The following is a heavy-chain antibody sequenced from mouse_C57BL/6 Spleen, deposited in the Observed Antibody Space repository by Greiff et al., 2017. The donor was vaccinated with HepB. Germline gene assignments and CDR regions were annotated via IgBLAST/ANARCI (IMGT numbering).Heavy chain of an antibody. CDR2: IDPEDGET. CDR3: LYYGKIYAMDY. J-gene: IGHJ4*01. Sequence: EVQLVESGAELVKPGASVKLSCTASGFNIKDYYMHWVKQRTEQGLEWIGRIDPEDGETKYAPNFQGKATITADTSSNTAYLQLSSLTSEDTAVYYCLYYGKIYAMDYWGQGTSVTVSS. D-gene: IGHD2-1*01. V-gene: IGHV14-2*01. CDR1: GFNIKDYY.